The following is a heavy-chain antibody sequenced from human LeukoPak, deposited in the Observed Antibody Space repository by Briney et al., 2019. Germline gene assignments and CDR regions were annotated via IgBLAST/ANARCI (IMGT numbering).Heavy chain of an antibody. J-gene: IGHJ4*02. CDR3: SRESGAFCPFGY. V-gene: IGHV4-4*02. Sequence: SGTLSLTCAVSGGSFSSSFWWSWVRQTPGKGLEWIGEIYHSGTTNYKPSLKRRITISIDKSKNKFSLRLSSVTAADTAVYYCSRESGAFCPFGYWGQGTLVTVSS. CDR2: IYHSGTT. D-gene: IGHD1-26*01. CDR1: GGSFSSSFW.